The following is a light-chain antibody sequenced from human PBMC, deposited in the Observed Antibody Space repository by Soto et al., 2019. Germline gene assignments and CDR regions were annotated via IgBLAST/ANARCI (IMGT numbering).Light chain of an antibody. J-gene: IGKJ1*01. CDR1: QSLLHSNGYNY. V-gene: IGKV2-28*01. CDR2: LGS. Sequence: DIVMTQSPLSLPVTPGEPASSSCRSSQSLLHSNGYNYLDWYLQKPGQSPQLLIYLGSNRASGVPDRFSGSGSGTDFTLKISRVEAEDVGVYYCMQALQTPTFGQGTKVDI. CDR3: MQALQTPT.